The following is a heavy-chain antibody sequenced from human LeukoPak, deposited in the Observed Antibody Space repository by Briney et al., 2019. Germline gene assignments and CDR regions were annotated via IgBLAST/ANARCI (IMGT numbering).Heavy chain of an antibody. Sequence: PGGSLRLSCAASGFTFDDYAMHWVRQAPGKGLEWVSRINSDGSRTTYADSVRGRFTISRDNAKNTLYLQMSSLRAEDTAVYYCATSPLDSRYYFDYWGQGTLVTVSS. J-gene: IGHJ4*02. V-gene: IGHV3-74*01. CDR1: GFTFDDYA. CDR2: INSDGSRT. D-gene: IGHD6-13*01. CDR3: ATSPLDSRYYFDY.